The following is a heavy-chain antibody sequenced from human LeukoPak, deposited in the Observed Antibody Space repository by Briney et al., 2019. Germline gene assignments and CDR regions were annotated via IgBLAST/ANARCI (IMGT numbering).Heavy chain of an antibody. D-gene: IGHD6-19*01. Sequence: ASVKVSCKASGYTFTSYGISWVRQAPGQGLEWMGWISAYNGNTNYAQKFQGRVTMTRDTSTSTVYMELSSLRSEDTAVYYCAIIAVAEFDYWGQGTLVTVSS. CDR1: GYTFTSYG. J-gene: IGHJ4*02. CDR3: AIIAVAEFDY. V-gene: IGHV1-18*01. CDR2: ISAYNGNT.